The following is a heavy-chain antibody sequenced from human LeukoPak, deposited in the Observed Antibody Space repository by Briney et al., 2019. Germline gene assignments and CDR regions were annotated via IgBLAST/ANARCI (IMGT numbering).Heavy chain of an antibody. J-gene: IGHJ6*03. CDR2: ISSSSSYI. CDR3: ANGPGAAYYYYYYMDV. V-gene: IGHV3-21*01. CDR1: GFTFSSYS. Sequence: GGSLRLSCAASGFTFSSYSMNWVRQAPGKGLEWVSSISSSSSYIYYADSVKGRFTISRDNAKNSLYLQMNSLRAEDTAVYYCANGPGAAYYYYYYMDVWGKGTTVTVSS. D-gene: IGHD6-25*01.